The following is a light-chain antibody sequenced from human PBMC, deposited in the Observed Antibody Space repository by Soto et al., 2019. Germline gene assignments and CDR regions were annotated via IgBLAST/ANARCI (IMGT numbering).Light chain of an antibody. CDR2: TAS. CDR3: QQRHSYPIT. V-gene: IGKV1-9*01. CDR1: QGISSY. Sequence: DIQLTQSPSFLSASVGDGITISCRASQGISSYLAWYQQKPGKAPKLLIHTASTLQSGVPSRFSGSGAGAEFTLTISSLQPEDCATYYCQQRHSYPITFGQGTRLEIK. J-gene: IGKJ5*01.